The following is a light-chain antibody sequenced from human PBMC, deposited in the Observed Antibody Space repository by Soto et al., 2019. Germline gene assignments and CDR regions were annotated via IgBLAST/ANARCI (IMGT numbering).Light chain of an antibody. Sequence: EVLLTQSPVTLSLSPGERATLSCRASQSVSGYLSWYQQKPGQAPRLLIFDATNRATGVPARFSGSGSGTDFTLTISSLEPDDFAVYYCQQRSNWLTFGGGTKVEIK. V-gene: IGKV3-11*01. CDR3: QQRSNWLT. CDR1: QSVSGY. CDR2: DAT. J-gene: IGKJ4*01.